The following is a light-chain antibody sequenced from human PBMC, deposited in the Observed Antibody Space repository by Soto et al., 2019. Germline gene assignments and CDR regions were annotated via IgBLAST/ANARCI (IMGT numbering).Light chain of an antibody. J-gene: IGKJ1*01. CDR1: QSISSY. CDR3: QQSYSTLRT. Sequence: DIQMTQSPSSLSASVGDRVTITCRASQSISSYLNWYQQKPGKAPDLLIYAASSLQSGVPSRFSGSGSGTDFTLTISSLQPEDFATYYCQQSYSTLRTIGQGTKVDIK. V-gene: IGKV1-39*01. CDR2: AAS.